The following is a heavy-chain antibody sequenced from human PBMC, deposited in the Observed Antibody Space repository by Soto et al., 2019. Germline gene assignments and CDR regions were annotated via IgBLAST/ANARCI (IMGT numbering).Heavy chain of an antibody. CDR3: ARVGIGQYCSGGSCPTEYYFDY. CDR1: GGSISSYY. D-gene: IGHD2-15*01. CDR2: IYYSGST. Sequence: PSETLSLTCTVSGGSISSYYWSWIRQPPGKGLEWIGYIYYSGSTNYNPPLKSRVTISVDTSKNQFSLKLSSVTAADTAVYYCARVGIGQYCSGGSCPTEYYFDYWGQGTLVTVSS. J-gene: IGHJ4*02. V-gene: IGHV4-59*01.